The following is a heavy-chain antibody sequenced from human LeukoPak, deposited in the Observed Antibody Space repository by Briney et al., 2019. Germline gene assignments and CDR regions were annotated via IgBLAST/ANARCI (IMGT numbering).Heavy chain of an antibody. J-gene: IGHJ6*04. CDR1: GFTLSSYA. CDR2: IVVSGGST. V-gene: IGHV3-23*01. CDR3: AKERVTMDV. Sequence: GGSLRLSCAASGFTLSSYAMSWVRQAPGEGLEWVSGIVVSGGSTYYADSVKGRFTISRDNSKNTLYLQTNSLRAEDTAVYYCAKERVTMDVWGKGTTVTVSS.